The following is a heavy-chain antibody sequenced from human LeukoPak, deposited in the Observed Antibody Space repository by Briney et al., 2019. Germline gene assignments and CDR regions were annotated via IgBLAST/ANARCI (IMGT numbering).Heavy chain of an antibody. V-gene: IGHV3-53*01. D-gene: IGHD3-22*01. J-gene: IGHJ3*02. CDR3: AKLFGYDSSETWGDVCDI. CDR1: GFTVSGNY. Sequence: GGSLRLSCAVSGFTVSGNYMSWVRQAPGKGLEWVSLIYSGGTTYYADSVKGRFTISRDNSKNALYLQMNSLRVEDTAVYYCAKLFGYDSSETWGDVCDIWGQGTMVTVSS. CDR2: IYSGGTT.